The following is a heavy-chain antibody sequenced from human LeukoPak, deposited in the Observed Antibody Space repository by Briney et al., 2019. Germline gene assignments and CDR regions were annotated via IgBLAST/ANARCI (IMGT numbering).Heavy chain of an antibody. V-gene: IGHV1-2*02. CDR3: ARDNGYSTGFDN. D-gene: IGHD6-19*01. CDR1: GYTFTAYY. CDR2: INPSSGGT. J-gene: IGHJ4*02. Sequence: ASVKVSCKASGYTFTAYYMHWVRQAPGQGLEWMGWINPSSGGTNFAKNFQGRVTMTRDTSISTAYMELSRVRSDDTAVYYCARDNGYSTGFDNWGQGTLVTVSS.